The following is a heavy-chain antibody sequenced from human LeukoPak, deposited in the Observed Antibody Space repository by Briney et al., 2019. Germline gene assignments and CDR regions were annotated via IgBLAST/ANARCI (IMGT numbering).Heavy chain of an antibody. D-gene: IGHD2-15*01. CDR2: ISGSGGST. V-gene: IGHV3-23*01. J-gene: IGHJ5*02. CDR3: ARKGVVALNWFDP. CDR1: GFTFSSYA. Sequence: GGSLRLSCAASGFTFSSYAMSWVRQAPGKGLEWVSSISGSGGSTYSAHSVKGRFTISRDNSKNTLYLQMNSLRVEDTAVYYCARKGVVALNWFDPWGQGTLVTVSS.